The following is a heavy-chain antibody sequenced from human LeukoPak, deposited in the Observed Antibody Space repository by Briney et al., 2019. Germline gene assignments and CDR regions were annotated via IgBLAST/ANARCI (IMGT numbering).Heavy chain of an antibody. Sequence: PSQTLSLTCTVSGDSISSGDYYWSWIRQPAGKGLEWIGRISSSGSTNYNPFLKSRVTISVDTSKNQFSLKLSSVTAADTAVYFCARDISWLGFDYWGQGILVTVSS. V-gene: IGHV4-61*02. CDR2: ISSSGST. D-gene: IGHD6-19*01. CDR1: GDSISSGDYY. CDR3: ARDISWLGFDY. J-gene: IGHJ4*02.